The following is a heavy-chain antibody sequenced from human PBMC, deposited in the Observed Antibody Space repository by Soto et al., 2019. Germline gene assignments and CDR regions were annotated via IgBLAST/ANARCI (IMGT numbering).Heavy chain of an antibody. V-gene: IGHV3-21*01. Sequence: EVQLVESGGGLVKPGGSLRLSCAASGFTFSSYSMNWVRQAPGKGLEWVSSISYSNSYIYYADSVKGRFTISRDNAKKSLFLQMNSLRGEDTAMYYCAREVGGGYCSGGSCYYSGMDVWGQGTTVTVSS. D-gene: IGHD2-15*01. J-gene: IGHJ6*02. CDR1: GFTFSSYS. CDR3: AREVGGGYCSGGSCYYSGMDV. CDR2: ISYSNSYI.